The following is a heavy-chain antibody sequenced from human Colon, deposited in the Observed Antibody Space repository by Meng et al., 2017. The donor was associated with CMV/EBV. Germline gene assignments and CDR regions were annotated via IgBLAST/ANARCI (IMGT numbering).Heavy chain of an antibody. CDR3: ARVVSGDFDY. CDR2: ISANGDNT. CDR1: GFTFNTYP. Sequence: ELQSVDSWGGCVKPGGSLRLSCVASGFTFNTYPMHWVRQAPGKGLEHVSGISANGDNTPYASSVKDRFIVSRDNLKNTLYLQMGSLRPDDTGVYYCARVVSGDFDYWGQGTLVTVSS. D-gene: IGHD3-10*01. V-gene: IGHV3-64*01. J-gene: IGHJ4*02.